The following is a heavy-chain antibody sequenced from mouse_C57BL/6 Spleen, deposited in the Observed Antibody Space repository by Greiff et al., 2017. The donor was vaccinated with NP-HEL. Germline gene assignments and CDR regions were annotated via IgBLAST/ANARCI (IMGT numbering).Heavy chain of an antibody. CDR2: IDPEDGGT. CDR1: GFNIKDYY. J-gene: IGHJ2*01. CDR3: PLPPY. Sequence: VQLKESGAELVRPGASVKLSCTASGFNIKDYYMHWVKQRPEQGLEWIGRIDPEDGGTEYAPKFQGKATMTAETSANPAYLQLSTLTSEDTAVYYCPLPPYWGQGTTLTVSS. V-gene: IGHV14-1*01.